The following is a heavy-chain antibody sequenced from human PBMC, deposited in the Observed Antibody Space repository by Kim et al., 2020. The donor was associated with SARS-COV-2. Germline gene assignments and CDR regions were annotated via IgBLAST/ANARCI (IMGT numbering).Heavy chain of an antibody. CDR1: GFTFSSYS. D-gene: IGHD2-2*01. Sequence: GGSLRLSCAASGFTFSSYSMNWVRQAPGKGLEWVSSISSSSSYIYYADSVKGRFTISRDNAKNSLYLQMNSLRAEDTAVYYCARDASDCSSTSCPQGMDVWGQGTTVTVSS. CDR3: ARDASDCSSTSCPQGMDV. J-gene: IGHJ6*02. V-gene: IGHV3-21*01. CDR2: ISSSSSYI.